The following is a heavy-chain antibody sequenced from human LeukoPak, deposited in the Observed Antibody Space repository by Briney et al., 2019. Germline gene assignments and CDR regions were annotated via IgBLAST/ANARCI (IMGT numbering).Heavy chain of an antibody. D-gene: IGHD6-19*01. CDR3: ARPRVGGGYSTAFDS. Sequence: GASVKVSCKASGGTFSSYAISWVRQAPGQGLEWMGGIIPIFGTANYAQKFQGRVTITADESTSTAYMELSSLRSEDTAVYYCARPRVGGGYSTAFDSWARGTLVTVSS. CDR1: GGTFSSYA. CDR2: IIPIFGTA. J-gene: IGHJ4*02. V-gene: IGHV1-69*13.